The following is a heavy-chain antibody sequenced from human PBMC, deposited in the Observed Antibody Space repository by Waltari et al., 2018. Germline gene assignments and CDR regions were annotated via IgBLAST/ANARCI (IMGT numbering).Heavy chain of an antibody. CDR1: GGSFSGYY. CDR3: ARAQPIVVVPAATGYWFDP. V-gene: IGHV4-34*01. CDR2: INHSGST. D-gene: IGHD2-2*01. Sequence: QVQLQQWGAGLLKPSETLSLTCAVYGGSFSGYYWSWIRQPPGKGLEWIGEINHSGSTNYNPSLKSRVTISVNTSKNQFSLKLSSVTAADTAVYYCARAQPIVVVPAATGYWFDPWGQGTLVTVSS. J-gene: IGHJ5*02.